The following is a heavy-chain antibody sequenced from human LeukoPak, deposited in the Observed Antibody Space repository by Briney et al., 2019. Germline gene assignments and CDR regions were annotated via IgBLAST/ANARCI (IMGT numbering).Heavy chain of an antibody. D-gene: IGHD3-10*01. CDR1: GYTFTSYD. CDR3: ARGQGVGGSGSYYKNWFDP. V-gene: IGHV1-8*01. CDR2: MNPNSGNT. Sequence: GASVKVSCKASGYTFTSYDINWVRQATGQGLEWMGWMNPNSGNTGYAQKFQGRVTMTRNTSISTAYMELSSLRSEDTAVYYCARGQGVGGSGSYYKNWFDPWGQGTLVTVSS. J-gene: IGHJ5*02.